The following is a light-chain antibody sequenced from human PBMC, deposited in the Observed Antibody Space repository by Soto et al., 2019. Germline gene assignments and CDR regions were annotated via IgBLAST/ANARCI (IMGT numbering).Light chain of an antibody. J-gene: IGKJ1*01. CDR1: QRVTSGY. V-gene: IGKV3-20*01. Sequence: QSPGAGSLSPGERATLSCRASQRVTSGYLAWYLPTPGQAPSLLIYGASSRATGIPDRFSGSGAGTDCTRTISRLEHEDVVVAECPQYGSSTLTFCQGTKVDIK. CDR2: GAS. CDR3: PQYGSSTLT.